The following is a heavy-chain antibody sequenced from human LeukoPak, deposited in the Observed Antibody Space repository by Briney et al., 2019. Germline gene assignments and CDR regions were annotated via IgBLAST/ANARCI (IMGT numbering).Heavy chain of an antibody. Sequence: GGSLRLSCAASGFTFSSYEMNWVRQAPGKGLEWVSYISSSGSTIYYADSVKGRFTISRDNAKNSLYLQMNSLRAEDTAVYYCARDNNYYDSSGLISGAFDYWGQGTLVTVSS. CDR2: ISSSGSTI. CDR1: GFTFSSYE. J-gene: IGHJ4*02. D-gene: IGHD3-22*01. V-gene: IGHV3-48*03. CDR3: ARDNNYYDSSGLISGAFDY.